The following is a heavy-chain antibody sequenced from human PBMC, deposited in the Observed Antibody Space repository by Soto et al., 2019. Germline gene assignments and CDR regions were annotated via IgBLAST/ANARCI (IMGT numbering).Heavy chain of an antibody. CDR1: GGSISSVDYY. D-gene: IGHD4-17*01. Sequence: SETLSLTCTVSGGSISSVDYYWSWIRQHPGKGLEWVAYIYYSGTTYYNPSLKSRLTISVDTSKNQFSLKLNSVTAADTAIYYCARVHKSYGVNYYYFGMDVWGQGTTVTVSS. V-gene: IGHV4-31*03. J-gene: IGHJ6*02. CDR3: ARVHKSYGVNYYYFGMDV. CDR2: IYYSGTT.